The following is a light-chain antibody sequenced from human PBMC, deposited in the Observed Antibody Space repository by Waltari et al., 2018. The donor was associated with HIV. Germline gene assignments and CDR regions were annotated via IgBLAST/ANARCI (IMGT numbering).Light chain of an antibody. Sequence: DIQMTQSPSTLSASVGDRVTITCRASQSISSWLAWYQQKPGRIPKLLIYSASTLQSGVPSRFSGSKSGTDFTLTISSLQPEDVATYYCQKYDGAPRTFGPGTKVEIK. CDR2: SAS. CDR3: QKYDGAPRT. J-gene: IGKJ1*01. V-gene: IGKV1-27*01. CDR1: QSISSW.